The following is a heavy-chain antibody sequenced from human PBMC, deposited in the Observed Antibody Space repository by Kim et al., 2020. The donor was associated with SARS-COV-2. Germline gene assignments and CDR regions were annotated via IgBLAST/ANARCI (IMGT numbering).Heavy chain of an antibody. J-gene: IGHJ6*02. D-gene: IGHD4-4*01. CDR1: GYTFTSYY. CDR3: ARDEAAAPYYRGMDV. Sequence: ASVKVSCKASGYTFTSYYMHWVRQAPGQGLEWMGIINPSGGSTSYAQKFQGRVTMTRDTSTSTVYMELSSLRSEDTAVYYCARDEAAAPYYRGMDVWGQGTTVTVSS. CDR2: INPSGGST. V-gene: IGHV1-46*01.